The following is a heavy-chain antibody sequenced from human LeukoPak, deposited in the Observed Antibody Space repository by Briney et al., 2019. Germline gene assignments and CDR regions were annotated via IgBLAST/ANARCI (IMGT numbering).Heavy chain of an antibody. CDR3: ARDPLKMAPGSFDY. CDR1: GGTFSSYA. CDR2: IIPIFGTA. D-gene: IGHD5-24*01. V-gene: IGHV1-69*06. Sequence: GASVKVSCKASGGTFSSYAISWVRQAPGQGLEWMGGIIPIFGTANYAQKFQGRVTITADKSTSTAYMELSSLRSEDTAVYYCARDPLKMAPGSFDYWGQGTLVTVSS. J-gene: IGHJ4*02.